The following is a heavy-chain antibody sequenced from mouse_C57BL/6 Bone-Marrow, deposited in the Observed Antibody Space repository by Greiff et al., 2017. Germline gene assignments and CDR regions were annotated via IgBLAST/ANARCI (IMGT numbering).Heavy chain of an antibody. CDR2: ISYDGSN. D-gene: IGHD1-1*01. CDR1: GYSITSGYY. CDR3: ARWGSNFDY. Sequence: EVHLVESGPGLVKPSQSLSLTCSVTGYSITSGYYWNWIRQFPGNKLEWMGYISYDGSNNYNPSLKNRISITRDTSKNQFFLKLNSVTTEDTATYYCARWGSNFDYWGQGTTLTVSS. J-gene: IGHJ2*01. V-gene: IGHV3-6*01.